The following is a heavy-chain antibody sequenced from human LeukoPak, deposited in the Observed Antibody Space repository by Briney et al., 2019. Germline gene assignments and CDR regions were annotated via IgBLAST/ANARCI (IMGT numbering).Heavy chain of an antibody. Sequence: GGSLRLSCAASGFTFSTSWMHWVRQAPGKGLVWVSRINSDGISTTYADFVKGRFTISRDNAKNTLYLQMNTLRAEDTAVYYCASFALGAAAGTWGQRTLVTVSS. CDR2: INSDGIST. D-gene: IGHD6-13*01. CDR1: GFTFSTSW. CDR3: ASFALGAAAGT. V-gene: IGHV3-74*01. J-gene: IGHJ4*02.